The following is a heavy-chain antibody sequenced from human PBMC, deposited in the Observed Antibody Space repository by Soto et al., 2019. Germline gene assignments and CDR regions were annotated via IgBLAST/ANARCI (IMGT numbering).Heavy chain of an antibody. V-gene: IGHV3-30*18. CDR2: ISSDGNRR. D-gene: IGHD3-10*01. CDR1: GFTFPNFD. CDR3: AKDHYVSRSGSVSPYYFDY. J-gene: IGHJ4*02. Sequence: QVYLVESGGGVVQPGRSLRLSCAVSGFTFPNFDMHWVRQAPGKGLEWVALISSDGNRRYYADSVKGRFTISRDNSKNTLYLQMYGLTTEDTAVFYCAKDHYVSRSGSVSPYYFDYWGQGTVVTVSS.